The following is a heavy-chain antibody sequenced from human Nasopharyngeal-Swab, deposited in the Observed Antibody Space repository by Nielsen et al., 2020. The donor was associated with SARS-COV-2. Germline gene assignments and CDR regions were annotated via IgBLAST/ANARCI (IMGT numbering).Heavy chain of an antibody. CDR1: GFSVSSNY. D-gene: IGHD2-8*01. J-gene: IGHJ3*02. CDR2: IYSGGRT. V-gene: IGHV3-53*01. Sequence: GGSLRLSCATPGFSVSSNYMSWVRQAPGKGLEWVSVIYSGGRTYYTDSVKGRFTISRDNSKNTLYLQMNSLRAEDTAVYYCAKGDTNGANDAFDIWGQGTMVTVSS. CDR3: AKGDTNGANDAFDI.